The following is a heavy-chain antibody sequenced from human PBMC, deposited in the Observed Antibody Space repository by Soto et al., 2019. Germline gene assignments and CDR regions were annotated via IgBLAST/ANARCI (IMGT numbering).Heavy chain of an antibody. V-gene: IGHV1-46*03. D-gene: IGHD4-17*01. CDR2: INPSGGSK. CDR3: ASGMPDYGVVHSYYGMDG. Sequence: QVQLVQSGAEVKKPGASVKVSCKAYGYTFTSYYMHWVRQAPGQGLEGMGIINPSGGSKSYAQKFQGRVTMTRDTSTSTVYMELSSLSSEDTAVYYCASGMPDYGVVHSYYGMDGWGQGPTVTVSS. J-gene: IGHJ6*02. CDR1: GYTFTSYY.